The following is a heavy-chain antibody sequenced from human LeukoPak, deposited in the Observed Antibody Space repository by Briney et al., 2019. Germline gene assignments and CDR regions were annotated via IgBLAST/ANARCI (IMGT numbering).Heavy chain of an antibody. J-gene: IGHJ5*02. V-gene: IGHV1-2*02. CDR3: ARDIVMVTYWFDP. D-gene: IGHD5-18*01. CDR1: GYTFPGYY. Sequence: ASVKVSCKASGYTFPGYYMHWVRQAPGQGLEWMGWINPNSGGTNYAQKFQGRVTMTRDTSISTAYMELSRLRSDDTAVYYCARDIVMVTYWFDPWGQGTLVTVSS. CDR2: INPNSGGT.